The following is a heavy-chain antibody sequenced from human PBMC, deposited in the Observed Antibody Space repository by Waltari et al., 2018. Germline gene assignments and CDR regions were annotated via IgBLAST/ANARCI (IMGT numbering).Heavy chain of an antibody. CDR2: IRGSGGST. V-gene: IGHV3-23*01. D-gene: IGHD3-22*01. J-gene: IGHJ4*02. CDR3: AKHYDSSGYFDY. Sequence: EVQLLESGGGLVQPGGSLRLSCAASGFTFSSYALSWVRQAPGKGLEWGSAIRGSGGSTYYAYSVKGRFTISRDNSKNTLYLQMNSLRAEDTAVYYCAKHYDSSGYFDYWGQETLVTVSS. CDR1: GFTFSSYA.